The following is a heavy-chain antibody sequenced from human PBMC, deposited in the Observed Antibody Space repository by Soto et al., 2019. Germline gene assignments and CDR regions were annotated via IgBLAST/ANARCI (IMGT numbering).Heavy chain of an antibody. J-gene: IGHJ4*02. Sequence: SQTLSLTCAISGDSVSSNSAAWNWIRQSPSRGLEWLGRTYYRSKWYNDYAVSVKSRITINPDTSKNQFSLQLNSVTPEDTAVYYCARDGSSSWYYEGFRGGYDYWGQGTLVTVSS. D-gene: IGHD6-13*01. CDR3: ARDGSSSWYYEGFRGGYDY. CDR2: TYYRSKWYN. CDR1: GDSVSSNSAA. V-gene: IGHV6-1*01.